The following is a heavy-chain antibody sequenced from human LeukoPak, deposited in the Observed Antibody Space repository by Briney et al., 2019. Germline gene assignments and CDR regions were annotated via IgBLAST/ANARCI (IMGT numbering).Heavy chain of an antibody. Sequence: ESGGSLRLSCAAFGFTFSSYEKKWVRQAPGKGLEWVSYISSSGSTIYYADSVKGRFTISRGNAKNSLYLQMNSLRAEDTAVYYCARGQRVAAYFDYWGQGTLVTVSS. D-gene: IGHD2-15*01. CDR1: GFTFSSYE. CDR2: ISSSGSTI. V-gene: IGHV3-48*03. J-gene: IGHJ4*02. CDR3: ARGQRVAAYFDY.